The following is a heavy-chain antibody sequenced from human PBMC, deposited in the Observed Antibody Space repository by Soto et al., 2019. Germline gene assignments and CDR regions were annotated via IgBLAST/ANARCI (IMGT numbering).Heavy chain of an antibody. CDR2: IGTAGDT. Sequence: GGSLRLSCAASGFTFSSYDMHWVRQATGKGLEWVSAIGTAGDTYYPGSVKGRFTISRDNSKNTLYLQMNSLRAEDTAVYYCASTYYDFWSGPLFRPGYYYMDVWGKGTTVTVSS. V-gene: IGHV3-13*01. CDR1: GFTFSSYD. J-gene: IGHJ6*03. D-gene: IGHD3-3*01. CDR3: ASTYYDFWSGPLFRPGYYYMDV.